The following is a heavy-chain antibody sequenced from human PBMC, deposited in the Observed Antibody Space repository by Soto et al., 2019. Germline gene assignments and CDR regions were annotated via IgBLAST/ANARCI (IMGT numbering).Heavy chain of an antibody. CDR1: GFTFSSYA. D-gene: IGHD4-4*01. CDR2: ISGSGGSA. CDR3: AKVGSNYYYYGMDV. J-gene: IGHJ6*02. Sequence: EVQLMESGGGLVQPGGSLRLSCAASGFTFSSYAMSWVRQAPGKGLEWVSAISGSGGSAYYTDSAKGRLTISRDNSENTLYLQINSLRAEDTAVYYCAKVGSNYYYYGMDVWGQGTTVTVSS. V-gene: IGHV3-23*01.